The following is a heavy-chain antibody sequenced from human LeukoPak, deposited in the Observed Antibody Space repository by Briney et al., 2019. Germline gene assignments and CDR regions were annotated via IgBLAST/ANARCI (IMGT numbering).Heavy chain of an antibody. CDR3: ARDLHSGAYTFDH. J-gene: IGHJ4*02. Sequence: GGSLRLSCAASGFTFNSFSMNWVRRAPGKGLEWVSYISSISTIIYYAGSVKGRFTISRDNAKNSLYLQMNSLRDEDTAVYYCARDLHSGAYTFDHWGQGTLVTVSS. D-gene: IGHD1-26*01. V-gene: IGHV3-48*02. CDR1: GFTFNSFS. CDR2: ISSISTII.